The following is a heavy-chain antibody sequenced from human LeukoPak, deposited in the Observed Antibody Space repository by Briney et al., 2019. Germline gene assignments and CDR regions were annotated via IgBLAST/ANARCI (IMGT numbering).Heavy chain of an antibody. D-gene: IGHD6-13*01. CDR3: VRVEFGYSSSWYNY. V-gene: IGHV3-30-3*01. CDR1: GFTFSTYA. CDR2: ISYDGSNK. Sequence: GGSLRLSCAASGFTFSTYAMHWVRQAPGKGLEWVAVISYDGSNKYYADSVKGRFTISRDNAKNSLYLQMNSLRAEDTAVYYCVRVEFGYSSSWYNYWGQGTLVTVSS. J-gene: IGHJ4*02.